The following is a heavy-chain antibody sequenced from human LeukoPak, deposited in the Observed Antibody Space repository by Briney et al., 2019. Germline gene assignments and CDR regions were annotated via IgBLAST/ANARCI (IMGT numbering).Heavy chain of an antibody. CDR2: IYTSGNI. Sequence: TLSLTCTVSGGSISSGSYYWSWIRQPAGKGLEWIGHIYTSGNINYNPSLKSRVTISVDTSNNQFSLRLTSVTAADTALYYCARAEYKHGFSFDSWGQGTLVTVSS. CDR1: GGSISSGSYY. CDR3: ARAEYKHGFSFDS. V-gene: IGHV4-61*09. D-gene: IGHD3-10*01. J-gene: IGHJ4*02.